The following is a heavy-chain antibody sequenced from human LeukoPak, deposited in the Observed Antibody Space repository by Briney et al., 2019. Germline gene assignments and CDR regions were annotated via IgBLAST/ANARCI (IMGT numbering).Heavy chain of an antibody. CDR3: ARMVRGFDP. CDR2: IIPILGIA. J-gene: IGHJ5*02. Sequence: SVKVSCKASGGTFSSYAISWVRQAPGQGLEWMGRIIPILGIANYAQKFQGRVTITADKSTSTAYMELSSLRAEDTAAYYCARMVRGFDPWGQGTLVTVSS. CDR1: GGTFSSYA. V-gene: IGHV1-69*04. D-gene: IGHD3-10*01.